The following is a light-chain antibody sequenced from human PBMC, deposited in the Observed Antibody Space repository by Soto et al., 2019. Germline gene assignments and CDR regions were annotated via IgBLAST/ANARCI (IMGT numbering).Light chain of an antibody. J-gene: IGKJ5*01. CDR1: QSVSSH. V-gene: IGKV3-15*01. Sequence: PGEGATLSCRASQSVSSHLAWYQHQPGQAPRLLIYGASTRASGIPARFSGSGSETDFTLTISSLQSEDSAVYYCQQYHNWPPITFGQGTRLEIK. CDR3: QQYHNWPPIT. CDR2: GAS.